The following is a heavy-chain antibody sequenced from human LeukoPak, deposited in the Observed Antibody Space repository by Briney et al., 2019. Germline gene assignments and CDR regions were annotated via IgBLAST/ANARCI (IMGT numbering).Heavy chain of an antibody. J-gene: IGHJ4*02. D-gene: IGHD5-12*01. CDR3: ARDGYSGYDFDY. Sequence: ASVKVSFKASGYTFTSYYMHWVRQAPGQGLEWMGIINPSGGSTSYAQKFQGRVTMTRDTSTSTVYMELSSLRSEDTAVYYCARDGYSGYDFDYWGQGTLVTVSS. CDR1: GYTFTSYY. CDR2: INPSGGST. V-gene: IGHV1-46*01.